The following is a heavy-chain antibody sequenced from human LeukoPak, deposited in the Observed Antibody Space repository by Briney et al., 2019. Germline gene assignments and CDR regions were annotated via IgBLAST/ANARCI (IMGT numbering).Heavy chain of an antibody. V-gene: IGHV4-34*01. J-gene: IGHJ6*03. Sequence: SETLSLTCAVYGGSFSGYYWSWIRQPPGKGLEWIGEINHSGSTNYNPSLKSRVTISVDTSKNQFSLKLSSVTAADTAVYYCARGRARRGFHYYMDVWGKGTTVTVS. CDR3: ARGRARRGFHYYMDV. D-gene: IGHD6-6*01. CDR1: GGSFSGYY. CDR2: INHSGST.